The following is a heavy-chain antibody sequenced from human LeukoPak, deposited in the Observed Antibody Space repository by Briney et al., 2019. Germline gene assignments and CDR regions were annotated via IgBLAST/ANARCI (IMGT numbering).Heavy chain of an antibody. CDR3: ARASSSISDY. D-gene: IGHD6-13*01. CDR2: ISSSSSYT. CDR1: GFTFSDYY. J-gene: IGHJ4*02. Sequence: GGSLILSCAASGFTFSDYYMSWIRQAPGKGLEWVSYISSSSSYTNYADSVKGRFTISRDNAKNSLYLQMNSLRAEDTAVYYCARASSSISDYWGQGTLVTVSS. V-gene: IGHV3-11*05.